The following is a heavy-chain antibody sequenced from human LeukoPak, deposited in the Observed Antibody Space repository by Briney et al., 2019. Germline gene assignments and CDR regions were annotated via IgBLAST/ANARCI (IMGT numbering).Heavy chain of an antibody. J-gene: IGHJ4*02. Sequence: PSETLSLTCAVYGGSFSGYYWSWIRQPPGKGLEWIGEINHSGSTNYNPSLKSRVTISVDTSKNQFSLKLSSVTAADTAVYYCASKGATKRGGSFDYWGQGTLVTVSS. D-gene: IGHD1-26*01. V-gene: IGHV4-34*01. CDR2: INHSGST. CDR3: ASKGATKRGGSFDY. CDR1: GGSFSGYY.